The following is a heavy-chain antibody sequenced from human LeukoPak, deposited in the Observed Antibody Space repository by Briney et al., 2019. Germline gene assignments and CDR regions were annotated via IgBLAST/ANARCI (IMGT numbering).Heavy chain of an antibody. D-gene: IGHD6-6*01. Sequence: SETLSLTCTVSGGSISSGSYYWSWIRQPAGKGLEWIGRIYTSGSTNYNPSLKSRVTISVDTSKNQFSLKLSSVTAADTAVYYRARAYSSSPMDVWGKGTTVTVSS. CDR3: ARAYSSSPMDV. V-gene: IGHV4-61*02. CDR1: GGSISSGSYY. J-gene: IGHJ6*04. CDR2: IYTSGST.